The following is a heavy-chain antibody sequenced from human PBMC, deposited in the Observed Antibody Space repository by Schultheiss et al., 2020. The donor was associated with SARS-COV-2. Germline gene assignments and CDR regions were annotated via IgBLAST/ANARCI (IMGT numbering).Heavy chain of an antibody. D-gene: IGHD4-11*01. CDR1: GFTFSSYA. V-gene: IGHV3-23*01. Sequence: GGSLRLSCAASGFTFSSYAMSWVRQAPGKGLEWVSAISGSGGSTYYADSVKGRFTISRDNSKNTLYLQMNSLRAEDTAVYYCAKGHAPTVKANWFDPWGQGTLVTVSS. CDR3: AKGHAPTVKANWFDP. J-gene: IGHJ5*02. CDR2: ISGSGGST.